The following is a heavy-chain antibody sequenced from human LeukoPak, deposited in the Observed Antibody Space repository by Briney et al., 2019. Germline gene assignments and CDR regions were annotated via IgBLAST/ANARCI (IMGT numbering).Heavy chain of an antibody. V-gene: IGHV3-30-3*01. CDR2: ISYDGSNK. CDR3: ARARVEMATSLDY. D-gene: IGHD5-24*01. CDR1: GFTFSSYA. Sequence: PGGSLRLSCAASGFTFSSYAMHWVRQAPGKGLEGVAVISYDGSNKYYADSVKGRFTISRDNSKNTLYLQMNSLRAEDTAVYYCARARVEMATSLDYWGQGTLVTVSS. J-gene: IGHJ4*02.